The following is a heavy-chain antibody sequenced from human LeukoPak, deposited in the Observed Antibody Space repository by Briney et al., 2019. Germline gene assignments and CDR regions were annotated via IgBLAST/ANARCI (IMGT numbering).Heavy chain of an antibody. CDR3: AKAEDYDILTGWADY. D-gene: IGHD3-9*01. J-gene: IGHJ4*02. Sequence: GGSLRLSCAASGFTFSSYAMHWVRQAPGKGLEWVAVISYDGSNKYYADSVKGRFTISRDNSKNTLYLQMNSLRAEDTAVYYCAKAEDYDILTGWADYWGQGTLVTVSS. CDR2: ISYDGSNK. V-gene: IGHV3-30-3*01. CDR1: GFTFSSYA.